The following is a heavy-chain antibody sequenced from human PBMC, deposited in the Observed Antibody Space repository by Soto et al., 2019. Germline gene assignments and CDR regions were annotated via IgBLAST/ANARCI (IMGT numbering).Heavy chain of an antibody. J-gene: IGHJ6*02. CDR3: ARDKSYYYGMDV. V-gene: IGHV4-31*03. Sequence: QVQLQESGPGLVKPSQTLSLTCTVSGGSISSGGYYWSWIRQHPGKGLEWIGYIYYSGSTYYNPSLMRRVTISVSTSKNDFSLNLRSVTAADTAVYYCARDKSYYYGMDVWGQGTTVTVSS. CDR1: GGSISSGGYY. CDR2: IYYSGST.